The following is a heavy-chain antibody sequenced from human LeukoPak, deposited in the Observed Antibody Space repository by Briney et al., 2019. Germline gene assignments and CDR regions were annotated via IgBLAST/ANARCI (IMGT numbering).Heavy chain of an antibody. CDR1: GGPTSTGSTH. Sequence: PSETLSLTCTVSGGPTSTGSTHWGWVRQPPGKGLEWIGSIYYSGSTYYSPSLKSRVTISVDTSKNQFSLWLTSVTAADTAVYYCVTALTRDSSGWYVIDYWGQGTLVTVSS. CDR3: VTALTRDSSGWYVIDY. J-gene: IGHJ4*02. D-gene: IGHD6-19*01. V-gene: IGHV4-39*01. CDR2: IYYSGST.